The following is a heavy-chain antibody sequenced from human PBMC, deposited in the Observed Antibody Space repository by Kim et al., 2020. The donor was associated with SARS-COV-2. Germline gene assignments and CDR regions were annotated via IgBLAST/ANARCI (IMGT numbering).Heavy chain of an antibody. CDR1: GFTFSDYY. V-gene: IGHV3-11*01. CDR3: ATRRYDSSGYPDAFDI. CDR2: ISSSGSTI. Sequence: GGSLRLSCAASGFTFSDYYMSWIRQAPGKGLEWVSYISSSGSTIYYADSVKGRFTISRDNAKNSLYLQMNSLRAEDTAVYYCATRRYDSSGYPDAFDIWGQGTMVTVSS. J-gene: IGHJ3*02. D-gene: IGHD3-22*01.